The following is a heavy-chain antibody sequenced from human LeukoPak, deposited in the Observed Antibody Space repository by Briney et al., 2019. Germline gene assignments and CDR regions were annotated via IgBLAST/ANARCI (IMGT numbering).Heavy chain of an antibody. D-gene: IGHD4-17*01. V-gene: IGHV4-59*01. CDR3: ARATTRGYYFDY. CDR1: GGSLSSYY. CDR2: IYYSGST. Sequence: SETLSLTCTVSGGSLSSYYWSWIRQPPGKGLEWIGYIYYSGSTNYNPSLKSRLTISVDTSKNQFSLKLSSVTAADTAVYYCARATTRGYYFDYWGQGTLVTVSS. J-gene: IGHJ4*02.